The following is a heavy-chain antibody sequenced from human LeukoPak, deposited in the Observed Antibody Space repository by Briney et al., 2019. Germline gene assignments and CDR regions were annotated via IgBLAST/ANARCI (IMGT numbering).Heavy chain of an antibody. CDR3: ARWATGYYKRAFDI. D-gene: IGHD3-9*01. V-gene: IGHV1-2*02. CDR2: INPNCGGT. J-gene: IGHJ3*02. CDR1: GYTFTGYY. Sequence: ASVKVSCKASGYTFTGYYMHWVRQAPGQGLEWMGWINPNCGGTNYAQKFQGRVTMTRDTSISTAYMELSRLRSDDTAVYYCARWATGYYKRAFDIWGQGTMVTVSS.